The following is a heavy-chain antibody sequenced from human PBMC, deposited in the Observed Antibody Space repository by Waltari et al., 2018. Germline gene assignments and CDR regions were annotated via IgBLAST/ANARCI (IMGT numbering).Heavy chain of an antibody. Sequence: QVQLQESGPGLVKPSETLSLTCTVSGGSISSYYWSWIRQPPGKGLEWIGYNYYSGSTTYNPPLKVRVTISLDTSKIQFSLKLSSVTAADTAVYYCARVGMRYSYAGFFDYWGQGTLVTVSS. CDR3: ARVGMRYSYAGFFDY. D-gene: IGHD5-18*01. CDR1: GGSISSYY. V-gene: IGHV4-59*01. CDR2: NYYSGST. J-gene: IGHJ4*02.